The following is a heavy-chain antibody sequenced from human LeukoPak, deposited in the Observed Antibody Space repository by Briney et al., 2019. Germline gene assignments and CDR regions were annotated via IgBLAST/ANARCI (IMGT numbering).Heavy chain of an antibody. CDR3: ARGGYCGGDCYDY. Sequence: SETLSLTCAVYGGSFSGYYWSWIRQPPGKGLEWIGEINHSGSTNYNPSPKSRVTISVDTSKNQFSLKLSSVTAADTAVYYCARGGYCGGDCYDYWGQGTLVTVSS. CDR2: INHSGST. J-gene: IGHJ4*02. D-gene: IGHD2-21*01. V-gene: IGHV4-34*01. CDR1: GGSFSGYY.